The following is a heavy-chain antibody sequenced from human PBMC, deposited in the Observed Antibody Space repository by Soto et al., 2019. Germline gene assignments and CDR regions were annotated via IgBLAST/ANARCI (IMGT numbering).Heavy chain of an antibody. CDR2: VASYDVGT. Sequence: QLVQSGTEVKKPGASVKVSCKSSGKTFINYAFSWVRQAPGEGLEYMGMVASYDVGTWYTQKFRGRVSMPTDTSATSAYLEFMSLRFYGTAVYYCVAKHGAASAPRDSGHGTLVIVSS. CDR1: GKTFINYA. CDR3: VAKHGAASAPRD. V-gene: IGHV1-18*01. D-gene: IGHD6-25*01. J-gene: IGHJ4*01.